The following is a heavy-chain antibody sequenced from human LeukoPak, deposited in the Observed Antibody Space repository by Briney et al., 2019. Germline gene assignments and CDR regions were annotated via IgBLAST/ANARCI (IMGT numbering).Heavy chain of an antibody. CDR3: ARDPYPYYYDSSGYIGHFDY. J-gene: IGHJ4*02. V-gene: IGHV3-33*01. Sequence: GGSLRLSCAASGFTFSSYGMPWVRQAPGKGLEWVAVIWYDGSNKYYADSVKGRFTISRDNSKNTLYLQMNSLRAEDTAVYYCARDPYPYYYDSSGYIGHFDYWGQGTLVTVSS. CDR2: IWYDGSNK. CDR1: GFTFSSYG. D-gene: IGHD3-22*01.